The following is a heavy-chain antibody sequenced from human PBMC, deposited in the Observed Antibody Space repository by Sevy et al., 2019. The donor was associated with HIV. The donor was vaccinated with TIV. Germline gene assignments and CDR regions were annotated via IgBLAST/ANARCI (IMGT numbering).Heavy chain of an antibody. V-gene: IGHV3-15*01. CDR2: IKSEIDGGAI. D-gene: IGHD5-12*01. Sequence: GGSLRLSCAASGFTFSSAWMSWVRQAPGKGLEWVGRIKSEIDGGAIDYASPVKGRFSISRDDSKNTVYLQMNNLKTEDTVFYYCITGTGYRGYDEEVINYSYYGLDVWGQGTTVTVSS. J-gene: IGHJ6*02. CDR1: GFTFSSAW. CDR3: ITGTGYRGYDEEVINYSYYGLDV.